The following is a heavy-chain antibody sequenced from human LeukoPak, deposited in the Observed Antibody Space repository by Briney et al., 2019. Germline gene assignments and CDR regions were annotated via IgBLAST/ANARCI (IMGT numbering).Heavy chain of an antibody. Sequence: SETLSLTCAVSGGSVSGHYWDCIRQPPGKGLEWIGCIYASGSANYHPSLKSRVTISLDTSENHVSLRLTSVTAEDTAVYYCAREAPGGSGWTYFDYWGQGSLVTVSS. D-gene: IGHD6-19*01. J-gene: IGHJ4*02. CDR2: IYASGSA. CDR3: AREAPGGSGWTYFDY. CDR1: GGSVSGHY. V-gene: IGHV4-59*02.